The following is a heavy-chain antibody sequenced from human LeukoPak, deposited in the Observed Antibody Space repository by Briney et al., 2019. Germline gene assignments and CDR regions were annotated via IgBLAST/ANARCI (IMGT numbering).Heavy chain of an antibody. Sequence: GGSLRLSCAASGFTFSTFGMHWVRQAPGKGLEWVAVIWNDGIQTSYADSVRGRFTISRDNSDNTLFLQMNGLRAEDTGVYYCAKQPMGNSYFDYWGQGTLVTVSS. CDR1: GFTFSTFG. J-gene: IGHJ4*02. V-gene: IGHV3-33*06. D-gene: IGHD2/OR15-2a*01. CDR3: AKQPMGNSYFDY. CDR2: IWNDGIQT.